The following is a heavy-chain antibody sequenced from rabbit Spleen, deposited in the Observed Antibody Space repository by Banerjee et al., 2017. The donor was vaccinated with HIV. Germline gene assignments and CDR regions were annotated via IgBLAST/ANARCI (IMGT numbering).Heavy chain of an antibody. V-gene: IGHV1S40*01. Sequence: QSLEESGGDLVKPGASLTLTCTASGFDFSSSYYMCWVRQAPGKGLELIACIDTSSVNTADATWAKGRFTISKTSSTTVTLQMTSLTAADTATYFCARDTTTNVFGYGYGFSLWGPGTLGTVS. J-gene: IGHJ4*01. D-gene: IGHD3-1*01. CDR3: ARDTTTNVFGYGYGFSL. CDR1: GFDFSSSYY. CDR2: IDTSSVNT.